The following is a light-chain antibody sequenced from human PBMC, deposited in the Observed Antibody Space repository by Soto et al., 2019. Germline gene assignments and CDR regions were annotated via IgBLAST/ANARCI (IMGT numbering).Light chain of an antibody. Sequence: SYELTQPLSVSVALGQTARITCGGNNIGSKNVHWYQQKPVQAPVLVMYRDRNRPSGIPERCSGYNSGNTDTLNSSRAQAGDEADYYFQVWDSSTSSYVFGTGTKLTVI. CDR2: RDR. J-gene: IGLJ1*01. V-gene: IGLV3-9*01. CDR3: QVWDSSTSSYV. CDR1: NIGSKN.